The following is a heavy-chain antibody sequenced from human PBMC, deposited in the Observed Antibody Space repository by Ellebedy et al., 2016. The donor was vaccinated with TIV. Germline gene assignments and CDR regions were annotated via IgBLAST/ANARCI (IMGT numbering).Heavy chain of an antibody. V-gene: IGHV4-38-2*02. CDR1: GYSISSGYY. D-gene: IGHD3-10*01. Sequence: SETLSLTXTVSGYSISSGYYWGWIRPPPGKGLEWIGSIYHSGSTYYNPSLKSRVTISVDTSKNQFSLKLSSVTAADTAVFYCARGMVRGVQGRFDPWGQGTLVTVSS. CDR2: IYHSGST. J-gene: IGHJ5*02. CDR3: ARGMVRGVQGRFDP.